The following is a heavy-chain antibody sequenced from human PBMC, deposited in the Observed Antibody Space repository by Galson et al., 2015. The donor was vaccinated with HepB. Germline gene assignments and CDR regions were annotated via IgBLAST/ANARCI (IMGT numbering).Heavy chain of an antibody. Sequence: SVKVSCKASGYTFSTYSISWVRQAPGQGLEWMGWISPFNRATYYARQFQGRVTMTTDAFTSTAYMELSSLRSEDTAFYYCARGALVGVVAYSQNNWFAPWGKGTPVTVSS. CDR3: ARGALVGVVAYSQNNWFAP. CDR1: GYTFSTYS. D-gene: IGHD2-15*01. J-gene: IGHJ5*01. V-gene: IGHV1-18*01. CDR2: ISPFNRAT.